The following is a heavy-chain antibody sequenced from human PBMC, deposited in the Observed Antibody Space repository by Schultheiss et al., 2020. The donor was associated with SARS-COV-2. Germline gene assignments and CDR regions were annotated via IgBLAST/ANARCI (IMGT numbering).Heavy chain of an antibody. CDR3: ARHDYGDYVDY. V-gene: IGHV3-23*01. J-gene: IGHJ4*02. D-gene: IGHD4-17*01. CDR1: GFTFSSYA. Sequence: GESLKISCAASGFTFSSYAMSWVRQAPGKGLEWVSAISGSGGSTYYADSVKGRFTISRDNSKTTLYLQMNSLRAEDTAVYYCARHDYGDYVDYWGQGTLVTVSS. CDR2: ISGSGGST.